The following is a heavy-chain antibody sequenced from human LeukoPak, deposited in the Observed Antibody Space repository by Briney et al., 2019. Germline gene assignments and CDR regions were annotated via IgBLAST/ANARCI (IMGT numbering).Heavy chain of an antibody. D-gene: IGHD5-18*01. CDR3: ARVTEDTAFDY. Sequence: PSETLSLTCTVSGGSITSGNYFWSWIRQPAGQGLEWIGRFHTSGSTNYNPSLQSRVTIDVATSKNQFSLKVRSATAADTAFYYRARVTEDTAFDYWGQGTLVTVSS. CDR2: FHTSGST. V-gene: IGHV4-61*02. J-gene: IGHJ4*02. CDR1: GGSITSGNYF.